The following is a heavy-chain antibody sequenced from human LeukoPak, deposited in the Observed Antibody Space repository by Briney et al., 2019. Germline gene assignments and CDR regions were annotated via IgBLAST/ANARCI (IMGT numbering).Heavy chain of an antibody. D-gene: IGHD2-15*01. CDR2: IIPIYGTA. J-gene: IGHJ4*02. Sequence: GASVKVSCKASGGTFSSYAISWVRQAPGQGLEWIGRIIPIYGTANYAQKFQGRVTITTDESTSTAYMELSSLRSEDTAVYYCASQYCSGGSCYGANDYWGQGTLVTVSS. CDR1: GGTFSSYA. V-gene: IGHV1-69*05. CDR3: ASQYCSGGSCYGANDY.